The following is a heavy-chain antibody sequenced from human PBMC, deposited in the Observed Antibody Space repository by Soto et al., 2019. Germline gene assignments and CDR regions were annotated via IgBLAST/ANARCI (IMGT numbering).Heavy chain of an antibody. CDR1: GGSISGYY. V-gene: IGHV4-59*01. J-gene: IGHJ4*02. CDR2: FHYSGST. CDR3: ARGRNGYPYGLFAH. D-gene: IGHD3-10*01. Sequence: SETLSLTCTVSGGSISGYYWSWIRQPPGKGLEWIGYFHYSGSTKYNPSLKSRVTVSGDTSKDQFSLNLNSVTAADTAVYYCARGRNGYPYGLFAHWAQGTLVPVSS.